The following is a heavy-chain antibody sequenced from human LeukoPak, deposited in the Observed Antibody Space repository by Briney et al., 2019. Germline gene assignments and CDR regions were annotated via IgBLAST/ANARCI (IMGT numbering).Heavy chain of an antibody. Sequence: SETLSLTCTVSGGSISSDHWNWIRQPPGKGLEWIGCVYYSGSTYYNPSLKSRVTISVDMSKSQFSLRLTSVTAADTAVYYCARKNDFDIWGQGTLVTVSS. CDR2: VYYSGST. CDR3: ARKNDFDI. CDR1: GGSISSDH. D-gene: IGHD2/OR15-2a*01. V-gene: IGHV4-59*01. J-gene: IGHJ3*02.